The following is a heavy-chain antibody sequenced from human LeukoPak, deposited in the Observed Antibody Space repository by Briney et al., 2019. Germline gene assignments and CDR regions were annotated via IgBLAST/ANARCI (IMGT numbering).Heavy chain of an antibody. D-gene: IGHD3-10*01. CDR3: AKFGLAGSGGFHHAFDI. CDR2: IYSGDST. Sequence: GGSLRLSCAASGFTVSGNYMSWVRPAPGKGLEWVSIIYSGDSTYYADSVKGRSTISRDNSKNTLYLQMNSLRAEDTAVYYCAKFGLAGSGGFHHAFDIWGQGTMVTVSS. V-gene: IGHV3-53*01. J-gene: IGHJ3*02. CDR1: GFTVSGNY.